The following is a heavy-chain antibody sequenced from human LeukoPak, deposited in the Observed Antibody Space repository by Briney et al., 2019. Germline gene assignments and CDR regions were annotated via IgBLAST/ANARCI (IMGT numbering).Heavy chain of an antibody. J-gene: IGHJ4*02. CDR3: ARDPVSMIGSEYYFDY. CDR2: IIPILGIA. CDR1: GGRFSSYA. V-gene: IGHV1-69*10. Sequence: AVKVSCKASGGRFSSYAICWVRQDPGHGLEWMGGIIPILGIANYAQKFQGRVTITADKSTSKAYMELSSLRSEDTAVYYCARDPVSMIGSEYYFDYWGQRTLVTVSS. D-gene: IGHD3-22*01.